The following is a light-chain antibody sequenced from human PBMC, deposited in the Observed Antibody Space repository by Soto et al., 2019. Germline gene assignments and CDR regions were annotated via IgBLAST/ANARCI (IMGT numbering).Light chain of an antibody. Sequence: QSVLTQPPSASGTPGQRVTISCSGNHSNSGSNYVYWYQQLPGTAPKLLIYSNDQRPSGVPDRFSGSKSGATASLAISGLRSDDEADYYCVSWDNSLRGRVFGGGTKLTVL. CDR1: HSNSGSNY. J-gene: IGLJ3*02. V-gene: IGLV1-47*02. CDR2: SND. CDR3: VSWDNSLRGRV.